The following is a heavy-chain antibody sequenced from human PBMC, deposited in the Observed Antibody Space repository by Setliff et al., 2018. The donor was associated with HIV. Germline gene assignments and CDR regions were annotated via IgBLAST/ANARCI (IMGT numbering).Heavy chain of an antibody. CDR2: INPNSGGT. Sequence: ASVKVSCKASGYTFTGYYMHWVRQAPAQGLEWMGWINPNSGGTNYAQKFQGWVTMTRDTSISTAYMELSRLRSDDTAVYYCARGSILTGYAYDYWGQGTLVTVSS. J-gene: IGHJ4*02. CDR1: GYTFTGYY. CDR3: ARGSILTGYAYDY. D-gene: IGHD3-9*01. V-gene: IGHV1-2*04.